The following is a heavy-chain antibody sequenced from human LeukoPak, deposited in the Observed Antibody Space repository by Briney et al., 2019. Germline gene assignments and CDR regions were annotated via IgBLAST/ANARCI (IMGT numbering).Heavy chain of an antibody. CDR1: GFSLSTSGMR. D-gene: IGHD3-10*01. J-gene: IGHJ6*04. CDR2: IDWDDDK. V-gene: IGHV2-70*04. CDR3: ARSYYYGSGSYVYYYGMDV. Sequence: SGPALVKPTQTLTLTCTFSGFSLSTSGMRVSWIRQPPGKALEWLARIDWDDDKFYSTSPKTRLTISKDTSKNQVVLTMTNMDPVDTATYYCARSYYYGSGSYVYYYGMDVWGKGTTVTVSS.